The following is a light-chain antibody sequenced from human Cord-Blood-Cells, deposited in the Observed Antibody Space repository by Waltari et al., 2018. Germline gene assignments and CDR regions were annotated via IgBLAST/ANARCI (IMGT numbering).Light chain of an antibody. J-gene: IGLJ1*01. V-gene: IGLV2-23*01. CDR1: SSDVGSYNL. Sequence: QSALTQPASVSGSPGQPITIPCTRTSSDVGSYNLVSWYHQHPGKAPQLMIYEGSKRPSGVSNRFSGSKSGNTASLTIAGLQAEDEADYYCCSYAGSSYVFGTGTKVTVL. CDR2: EGS. CDR3: CSYAGSSYV.